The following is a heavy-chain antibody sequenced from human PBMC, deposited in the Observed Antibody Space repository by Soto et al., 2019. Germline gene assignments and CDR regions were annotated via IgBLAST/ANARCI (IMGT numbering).Heavy chain of an antibody. V-gene: IGHV4-4*02. J-gene: IGHJ6*02. Sequence: QVQLQESGPGLVKPSGTLSLTCAVSGGSISSSNWWSWVRQPPGKGLEWIGEIYHSGSTNYNPSLKSLVTISVDKSNNQFSLKLSSVTAADTAVYYCARTDRYYYGMDVWGQGTTVTVSS. CDR2: IYHSGST. CDR3: ARTDRYYYGMDV. CDR1: GGSISSSNW.